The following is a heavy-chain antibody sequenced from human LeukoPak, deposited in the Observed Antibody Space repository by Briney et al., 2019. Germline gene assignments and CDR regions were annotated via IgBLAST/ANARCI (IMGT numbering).Heavy chain of an antibody. CDR2: ISGSGGNT. J-gene: IGHJ3*02. CDR3: ARPLRFLEWLFHHDAFDI. Sequence: GGSLRLSCAASGFTLSSYAMSWVRQAPGKGLEWVSDISGSGGNTYYADSVKGRFTISRDNSKNTLYLQMNSLRAEDTAVYYCARPLRFLEWLFHHDAFDIWGQGTMVTVSS. CDR1: GFTLSSYA. V-gene: IGHV3-23*01. D-gene: IGHD3-3*01.